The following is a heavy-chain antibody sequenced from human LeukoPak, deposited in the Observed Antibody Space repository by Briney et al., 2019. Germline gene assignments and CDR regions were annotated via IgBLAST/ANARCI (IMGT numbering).Heavy chain of an antibody. D-gene: IGHD5-24*01. CDR1: GGSISSSIYY. Sequence: PSETLSLTCTVSGGSISSSIYYWGWIRQPPGKGLEWIESIYYTGSTYYNSSLKSRVTISVDTSKSQFSLKLRSVTAADTAVYYCARDIGSQMATISDWFDPWGQGTLVTVSS. V-gene: IGHV4-39*07. CDR3: ARDIGSQMATISDWFDP. CDR2: IYYTGST. J-gene: IGHJ5*02.